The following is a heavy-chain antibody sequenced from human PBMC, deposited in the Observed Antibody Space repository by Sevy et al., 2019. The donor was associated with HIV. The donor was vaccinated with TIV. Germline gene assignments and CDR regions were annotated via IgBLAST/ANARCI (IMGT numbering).Heavy chain of an antibody. CDR1: GFTFSSYA. CDR3: AREPIFYDSSGYPSWYFDL. CDR2: ISYDGSNK. Sequence: GGSLRLSCAASGFTFSSYAMHWVRQAPGKGLEWVAVISYDGSNKYYAHSVKGRFTISRDNSKNTLYLQMNSLRAEDTAVYYCAREPIFYDSSGYPSWYFDLWGRGTLVTVSS. J-gene: IGHJ2*01. D-gene: IGHD3-22*01. V-gene: IGHV3-30-3*01.